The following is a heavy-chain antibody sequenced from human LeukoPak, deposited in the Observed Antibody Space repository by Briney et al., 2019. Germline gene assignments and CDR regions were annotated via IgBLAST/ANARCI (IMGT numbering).Heavy chain of an antibody. J-gene: IGHJ5*02. Sequence: SETLSLTCAVSGDSISRGDYSWSWIRQPSGKGLEWIGYIFHSGHSFYNPSLKSRITISVDKSKNQFSLRLTSVTAADTAVYYCARELSYFNAPGSWFDPWGQGTLVTVSS. V-gene: IGHV4-30-2*01. CDR3: ARELSYFNAPGSWFDP. D-gene: IGHD3-16*02. CDR2: IFHSGHS. CDR1: GDSISRGDYS.